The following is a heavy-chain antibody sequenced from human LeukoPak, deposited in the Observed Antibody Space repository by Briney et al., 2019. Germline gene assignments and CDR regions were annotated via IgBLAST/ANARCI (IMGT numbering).Heavy chain of an antibody. CDR1: GFTFSSYG. CDR2: ISYDGSNK. D-gene: IGHD3-22*01. V-gene: IGHV3-30*18. CDR3: ANGSPTRRVVNPPVDY. Sequence: GGSLRLSCAASGFTFSSYGMHGVRQAPGKGLEWVAVISYDGSNKYYADSVKGRFTISRDNSKNTLYLQMNSLRAEDTAVYYCANGSPTRRVVNPPVDYWGQGTLVTVSS. J-gene: IGHJ4*02.